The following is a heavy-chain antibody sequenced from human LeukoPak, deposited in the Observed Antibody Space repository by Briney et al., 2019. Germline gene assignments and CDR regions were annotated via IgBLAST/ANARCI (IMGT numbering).Heavy chain of an antibody. V-gene: IGHV1-69*02. J-gene: IGHJ6*02. CDR1: GGTFSSYT. D-gene: IGHD2-2*01. Sequence: SVKVSCKASGGTFSSYTISWVRQAPGQGLEWMGRIIPILGIANYAQKFQGRVTITADKSTSTAYMELSSLRSVDTAVYYCASTQGQLYDYYYYGMDVWGQGTTVTVSS. CDR3: ASTQGQLYDYYYYGMDV. CDR2: IIPILGIA.